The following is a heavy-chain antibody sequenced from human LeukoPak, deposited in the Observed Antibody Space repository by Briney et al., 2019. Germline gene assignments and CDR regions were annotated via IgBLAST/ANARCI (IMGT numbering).Heavy chain of an antibody. CDR2: IYSSENT. V-gene: IGHV4-61*02. Sequence: SQTLSLTCTVSGASIRSGSYYWSWIRQPAGKGLEWIGRIYSSENTNYNPSLKSRVTISVDTSKNQFSLELNSVTAADTAVYYCARSLITPTNWFDPWGQGTLVTVSS. D-gene: IGHD2-15*01. J-gene: IGHJ5*02. CDR3: ARSLITPTNWFDP. CDR1: GASIRSGSYY.